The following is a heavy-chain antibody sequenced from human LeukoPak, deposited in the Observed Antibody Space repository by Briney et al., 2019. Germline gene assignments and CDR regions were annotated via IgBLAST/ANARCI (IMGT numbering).Heavy chain of an antibody. CDR1: GFTVSSNY. V-gene: IGHV3-66*01. J-gene: IGHJ4*02. Sequence: GGSLRLSCAASGFTVSSNYMSWVRQAPGKGLEWVSVIYSGGTTYYADSVKGRFTISRDNSKNTLYLQMNSLRAEDTAVYYCARGPQHSSFWYRFDYWGQGTLVTVSS. D-gene: IGHD6-13*01. CDR3: ARGPQHSSFWYRFDY. CDR2: IYSGGTT.